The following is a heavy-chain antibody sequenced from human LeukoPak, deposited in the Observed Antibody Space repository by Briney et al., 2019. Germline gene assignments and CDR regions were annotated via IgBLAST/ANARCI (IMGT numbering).Heavy chain of an antibody. J-gene: IGHJ4*02. CDR2: INPDGSTT. V-gene: IGHV3-74*01. Sequence: GGSLRLSCAASGFTFSSYWMHWVRQAPGKGLVWVSRINPDGSTTTYADSVRGRFTISRDNAKNTLYLQMNSLRAEDTAVYYCAKGDHASSWYTAIDYWGQGALVTVSS. CDR1: GFTFSSYW. CDR3: AKGDHASSWYTAIDY. D-gene: IGHD6-13*01.